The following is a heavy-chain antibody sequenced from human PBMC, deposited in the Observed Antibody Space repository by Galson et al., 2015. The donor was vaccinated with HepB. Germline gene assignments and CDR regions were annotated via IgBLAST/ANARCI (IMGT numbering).Heavy chain of an antibody. Sequence: SLRLSCAASGFTFSSYAMHWVRQAPGKGLDWVAVISYDGSNIYYADSVKGRFTISRDNSKNTLFLQMNSLRVEDTAVYYCAREDYGDWGQGALVTVSS. D-gene: IGHD4-17*01. J-gene: IGHJ4*02. V-gene: IGHV3-30-3*01. CDR2: ISYDGSNI. CDR3: AREDYGD. CDR1: GFTFSSYA.